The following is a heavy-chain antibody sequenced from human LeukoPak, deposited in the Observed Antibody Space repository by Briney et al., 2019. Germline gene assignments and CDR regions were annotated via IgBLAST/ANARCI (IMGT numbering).Heavy chain of an antibody. D-gene: IGHD3-9*01. CDR3: ATVQFVSNISTGYPNTFDD. CDR2: ISSSDSAT. V-gene: IGHV3-11*04. Sequence: PGGSLRLSCAASGFTFSDYYMSWLRQAPGKGREGVSYISSSDSATYYADSVKGRFTISRDNAKNSLYLQMHTLRAEDTAVYYCATVQFVSNISTGYPNTFDDWGQGTLVTSSS. J-gene: IGHJ4*02. CDR1: GFTFSDYY.